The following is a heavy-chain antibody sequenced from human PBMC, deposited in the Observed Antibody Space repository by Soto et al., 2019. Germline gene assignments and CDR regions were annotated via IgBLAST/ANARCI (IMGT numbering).Heavy chain of an antibody. D-gene: IGHD6-6*01. J-gene: IGHJ4*02. CDR3: AGQYSSSSAEF. CDR1: GFTFSDYY. CDR2: ISSGAITI. Sequence: QVQLVESGGGLVKPGGSLRLSCAASGFTFSDYYMNWIRQAPGKGLEWVSYISSGAITIYYADSVKGRFTISRDNAKNSRYLQMNSRRAEDSAVYYCAGQYSSSSAEFWGQGTLVTVSS. V-gene: IGHV3-11*01.